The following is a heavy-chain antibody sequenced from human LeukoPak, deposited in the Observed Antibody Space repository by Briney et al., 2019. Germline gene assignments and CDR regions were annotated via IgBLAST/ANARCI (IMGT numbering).Heavy chain of an antibody. CDR1: GFTFSNYG. Sequence: GGSLRLSCAASGFTFSNYGMHWVRQAPGKGLEWVAVIYDDGSKESFADSVKGRLTISRDNSKNRVVRQMNSLRGEDTAVYYCARDFKSGYVDSGGEGTLVTVSS. CDR2: IYDDGSKE. D-gene: IGHD3-3*01. J-gene: IGHJ4*02. V-gene: IGHV3-33*01. CDR3: ARDFKSGYVDS.